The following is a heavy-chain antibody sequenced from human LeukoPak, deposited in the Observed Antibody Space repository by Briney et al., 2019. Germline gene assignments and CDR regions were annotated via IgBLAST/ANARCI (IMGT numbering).Heavy chain of an antibody. D-gene: IGHD6-6*01. CDR2: IYSGGST. V-gene: IGHV3-53*05. Sequence: GGSLRLSCAASGFTFSSDYRSWVRQAPGKGLEWVSVIYSGGSTYYTDSVKGRFTISRDNSNNTLSLQINRLRLEDTAMYYCARVPGTRARGNWFDPWGQGTLVTVSS. CDR1: GFTFSSDY. CDR3: ARVPGTRARGNWFDP. J-gene: IGHJ5*02.